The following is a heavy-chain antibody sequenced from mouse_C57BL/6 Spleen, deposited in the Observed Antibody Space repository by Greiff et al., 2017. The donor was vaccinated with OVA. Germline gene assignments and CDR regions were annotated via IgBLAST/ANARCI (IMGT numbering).Heavy chain of an antibody. CDR3: ARGGVYYDYSY. CDR2: ISYDGSN. D-gene: IGHD2-4*01. CDR1: GYSITSGYY. V-gene: IGHV3-6*01. Sequence: EVKLVESGPGLVKPSQSLSLTCSVTGYSITSGYYWNWIRQFPGNKLEWMGYISYDGSNNYNPSLKNRISITRDTSKNQFFLKLNSVTTEDTATYYCARGGVYYDYSYWGQGTLVTVSA. J-gene: IGHJ3*01.